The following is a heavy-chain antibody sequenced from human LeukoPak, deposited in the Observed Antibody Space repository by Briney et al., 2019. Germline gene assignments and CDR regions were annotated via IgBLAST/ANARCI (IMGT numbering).Heavy chain of an antibody. J-gene: IGHJ6*02. CDR2: ISAYNGNT. CDR1: GYTFTSYG. V-gene: IGHV1-18*01. D-gene: IGHD2-2*01. CDR3: ARGGMKDIVVVPAARSKYGMDV. Sequence: ASVRFSCKASGYTFTSYGISWVRQAPGQGLEWMGWISAYNGNTNYAQKLQGRVTMTRNTSISTAYMELSSLRSEDTAVYYCARGGMKDIVVVPAARSKYGMDVWGQGTTVTVSS.